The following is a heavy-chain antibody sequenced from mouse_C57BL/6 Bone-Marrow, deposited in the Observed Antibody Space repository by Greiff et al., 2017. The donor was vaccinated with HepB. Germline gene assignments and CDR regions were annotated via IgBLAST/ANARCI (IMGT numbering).Heavy chain of an antibody. CDR1: GFTFSSYA. D-gene: IGHD1-1*01. CDR3: ARESAYYYGSI. J-gene: IGHJ3*01. CDR2: ISDGGSYT. Sequence: EVHLVESGGGLVKPGGSLKLSCAASGFTFSSYAMSWVRQTPEKRLEWVATISDGGSYTYYPDNVKGRFTISRDNAKNNLYLQMSHLKSEDTAMYYCARESAYYYGSIWGQGTLVTVSA. V-gene: IGHV5-4*01.